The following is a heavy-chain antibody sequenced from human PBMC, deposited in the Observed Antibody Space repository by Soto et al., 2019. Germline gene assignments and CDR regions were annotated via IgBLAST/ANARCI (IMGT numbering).Heavy chain of an antibody. CDR1: GGSINSYY. D-gene: IGHD2-15*01. Sequence: PSETLSLTCTVSGGSINSYYWTWIRQPAGKGLEWIGLIDTSGTTNYNPSLKSRVTMSVDTSKNQFSLKLTSVTAADTAMYYCARGFGGSWYYFDYWGRGTLVTVSS. CDR2: IDTSGTT. J-gene: IGHJ4*02. CDR3: ARGFGGSWYYFDY. V-gene: IGHV4-4*07.